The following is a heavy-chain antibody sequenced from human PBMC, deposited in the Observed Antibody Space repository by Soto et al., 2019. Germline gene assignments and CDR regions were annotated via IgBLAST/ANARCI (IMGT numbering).Heavy chain of an antibody. D-gene: IGHD6-19*01. J-gene: IGHJ6*02. V-gene: IGHV3-33*08. CDR2: IWYDGSNK. CDR1: GVTFISYW. Sequence: GGSLRLSCASSGVTFISYWMIWVRQAPGKGLEWVAVIWYDGSNKYYADSVKGRFTISRDNSKNTLYLQMNSLRAEDTAVYYCARNTVAGVYYYGMDVWGQGTTVTVSS. CDR3: ARNTVAGVYYYGMDV.